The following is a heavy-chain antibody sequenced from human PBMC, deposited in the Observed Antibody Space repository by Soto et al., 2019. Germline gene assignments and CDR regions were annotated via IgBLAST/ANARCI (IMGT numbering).Heavy chain of an antibody. D-gene: IGHD3-10*01. CDR1: GFTFSSYA. J-gene: IGHJ6*02. V-gene: IGHV3-23*01. CDR2: VSAGGDMT. Sequence: DVQVLESGGDLVQPGGSLRLSCAASGFTFSSYAMSWVRQAPGKGLEWVSSVSAGGDMTYYSDSVKGRFTISRDNSNNALCLQMNSLRIEDTGLYYCARGDRGGSGSPASYYYSGLDVWGQGTTVTVS. CDR3: ARGDRGGSGSPASYYYSGLDV.